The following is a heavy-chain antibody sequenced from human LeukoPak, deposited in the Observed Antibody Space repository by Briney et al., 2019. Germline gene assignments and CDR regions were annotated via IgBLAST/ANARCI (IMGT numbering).Heavy chain of an antibody. Sequence: SETLSLTCIVPGGSISSSSYYWAWIRQSPGKGLEWIGTFSSGGSAYYNPSLKSRVTISVDTSKNQFSLKLRSVTAADTAVYYCARDGEEDVVVVPAAVRGFDPWGQGTLVTVSS. CDR3: ARDGEEDVVVVPAAVRGFDP. CDR2: FSSGGSA. J-gene: IGHJ5*02. D-gene: IGHD2-2*01. V-gene: IGHV4-39*07. CDR1: GGSISSSSYY.